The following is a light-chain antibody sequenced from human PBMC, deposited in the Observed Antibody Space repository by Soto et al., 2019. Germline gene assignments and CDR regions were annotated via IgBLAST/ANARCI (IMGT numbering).Light chain of an antibody. CDR3: QQSYSTLP. CDR1: QSISSY. J-gene: IGKJ1*01. CDR2: AAS. V-gene: IGKV1-39*01. Sequence: DIQMTQSPSSLSASVGDRVTITCRASQSISSYLNWYQQKPGKAPKLLIYAASSLQSGVPSRFSGSGSGTDFTLTISSLQPDDFATYYCQQSYSTLPFGQGTKADIK.